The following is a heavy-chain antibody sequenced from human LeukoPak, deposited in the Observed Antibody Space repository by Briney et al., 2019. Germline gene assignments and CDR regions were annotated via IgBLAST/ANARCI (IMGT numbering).Heavy chain of an antibody. Sequence: ASVKVSCKASGYTFTSYYMHWVRQALGQGLEWMGIINPSGGSTSYAQKFQGRVTMTRDTSTSTVYMELSSLRSEDTAVYYCARESYYGSGSSHPTHDFDYWGQGTLVTVSS. D-gene: IGHD3-10*01. J-gene: IGHJ4*02. CDR1: GYTFTSYY. CDR2: INPSGGST. V-gene: IGHV1-46*01. CDR3: ARESYYGSGSSHPTHDFDY.